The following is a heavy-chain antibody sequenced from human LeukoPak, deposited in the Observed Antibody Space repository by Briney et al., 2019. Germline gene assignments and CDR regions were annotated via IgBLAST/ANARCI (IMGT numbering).Heavy chain of an antibody. J-gene: IGHJ4*02. Sequence: SQTLSLTCTVSGGSISSGSYYWSWIRQPAGKGLEWIGRIYTSGSTNHNPSLKSRVTISVDTSKNQFSLKLSSVTAADTAVYYCARVKGGHYYDSSGYYGGYFDYWGQGTLVTVSS. CDR2: IYTSGST. CDR3: ARVKGGHYYDSSGYYGGYFDY. CDR1: GGSISSGSYY. D-gene: IGHD3-22*01. V-gene: IGHV4-61*02.